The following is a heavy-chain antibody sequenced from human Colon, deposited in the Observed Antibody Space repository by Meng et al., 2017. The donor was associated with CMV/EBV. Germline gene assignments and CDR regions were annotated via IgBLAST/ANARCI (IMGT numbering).Heavy chain of an antibody. CDR2: ISGSGATT. J-gene: IGHJ4*02. D-gene: IGHD1-26*01. Sequence: GESLKISCAASGFTFSSYAMNWVRQAPGKGLEWVSAISGSGATTYYADSVKGRFTISRDNSKNTLYLQMNSLRAEDTAVYYCANLMGATLYYFHSWGQGTLVTVSS. CDR3: ANLMGATLYYFHS. V-gene: IGHV3-23*01. CDR1: GFTFSSYA.